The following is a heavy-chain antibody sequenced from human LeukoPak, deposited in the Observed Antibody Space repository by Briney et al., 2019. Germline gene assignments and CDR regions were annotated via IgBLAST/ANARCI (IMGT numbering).Heavy chain of an antibody. CDR1: GFTFSRHW. D-gene: IGHD2/OR15-2a*01. Sequence: GGSLRLSCAASGFTFSRHWMHWVRQAPGKGLVWVSHINNDGSNTTYADSVKGRFTFSRVNAKNTLYLQMNNLRAEDTAVYFCARGRLFNMDVWGQGTTVTVSS. V-gene: IGHV3-74*01. CDR3: ARGRLFNMDV. J-gene: IGHJ6*02. CDR2: INNDGSNT.